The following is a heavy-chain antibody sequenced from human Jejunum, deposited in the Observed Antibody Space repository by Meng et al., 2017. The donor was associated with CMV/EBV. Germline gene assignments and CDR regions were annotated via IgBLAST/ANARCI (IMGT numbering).Heavy chain of an antibody. CDR2: INNEGSTT. CDR3: ARGAGGFDQ. D-gene: IGHD3-10*01. Sequence: SWVGSGSPLGHYWMDGAPQAPGKGLVWVSHINNEGSTTTYADSVKGRFTISRDNAKNTLYLQMNSLRVEETAVYYCARGAGGFDQWGQGALVTVSS. J-gene: IGHJ4*02. V-gene: IGHV3-74*03. CDR1: GSPLGHYW.